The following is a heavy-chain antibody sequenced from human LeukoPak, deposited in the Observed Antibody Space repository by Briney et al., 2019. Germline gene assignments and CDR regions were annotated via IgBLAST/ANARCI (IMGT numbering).Heavy chain of an antibody. CDR3: ARARYYDSPDY. D-gene: IGHD3-22*01. CDR2: VNSDGSTT. CDR1: GFTFSSCW. Sequence: PGGSLRLSRAASGFTFSSCWMHWVRQAPGKGLVWVSRVNSDGSTTNYADSVKGRFTISRDNAKNTLYMQMNSLRAEDTAVYYCARARYYDSPDYWGQGTLVTVSS. J-gene: IGHJ4*02. V-gene: IGHV3-74*01.